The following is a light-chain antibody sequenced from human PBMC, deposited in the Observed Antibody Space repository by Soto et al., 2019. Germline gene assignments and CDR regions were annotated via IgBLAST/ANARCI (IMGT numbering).Light chain of an antibody. CDR1: SSNTGAGYD. J-gene: IGLJ2*01. V-gene: IGLV1-40*01. Sequence: QSVLTQPPSVSGAPGQRVTISCTGSSSNTGAGYDVHWYQHLPGTAPKLLIYGNSNRPSGVPDRFSGSKSGTSASLAITGLQAEDEADYYCQSYDSSLSGVLFGGGTKVTVL. CDR2: GNS. CDR3: QSYDSSLSGVL.